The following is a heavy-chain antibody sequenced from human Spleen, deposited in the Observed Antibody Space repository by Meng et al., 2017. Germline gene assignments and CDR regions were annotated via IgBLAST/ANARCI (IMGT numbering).Heavy chain of an antibody. V-gene: IGHV4-59*11. D-gene: IGHD6-19*01. Sequence: HLKASGPGLVKPSETLSLTCTVSSGTIRSHYWSWIRQPPGKGLEWIGYIFYSGRPNYSPSLKSRVTISIDTSKNQFSLRLSSVTPADTAMYYCASGSGSGWYYFDNWGQGTLVTVSS. CDR3: ASGSGSGWYYFDN. CDR2: IFYSGRP. J-gene: IGHJ4*02. CDR1: SGTIRSHY.